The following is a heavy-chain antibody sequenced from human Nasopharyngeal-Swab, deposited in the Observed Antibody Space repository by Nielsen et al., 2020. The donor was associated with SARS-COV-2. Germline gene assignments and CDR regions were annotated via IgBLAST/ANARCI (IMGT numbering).Heavy chain of an antibody. CDR3: ARDGLDYDFWSANFIDV. D-gene: IGHD3-3*01. V-gene: IGHV3-21*01. CDR2: ISSSSSYI. J-gene: IGHJ6*02. Sequence: GGSLRLSCAASGFTFNNYNFNWVRQAPGKGLEWVSSISSSSSYIYYADSVKGRFTISRDNAKNSLYLQMNSLRAEDTAVYYCARDGLDYDFWSANFIDVWGQGTTVTVSS. CDR1: GFTFNNYN.